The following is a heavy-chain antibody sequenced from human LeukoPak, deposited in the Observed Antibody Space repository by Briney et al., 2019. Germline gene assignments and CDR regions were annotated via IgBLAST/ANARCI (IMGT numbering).Heavy chain of an antibody. V-gene: IGHV1-2*02. CDR1: GYTFTGYY. Sequence: GASVKVSCKASGYTFTGYYMHWVRQAPGQGLEWMGWINPNSGGTNYAQKFQGRVTMTRDTSISTAYMELSRLRSDDTAVYYCARDILLRGFWSGTFDYWGQGTLVTVSS. CDR2: INPNSGGT. J-gene: IGHJ4*02. D-gene: IGHD3-3*01. CDR3: ARDILLRGFWSGTFDY.